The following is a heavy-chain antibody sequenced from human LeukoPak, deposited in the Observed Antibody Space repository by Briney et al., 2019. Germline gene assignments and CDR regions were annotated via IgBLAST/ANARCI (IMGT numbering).Heavy chain of an antibody. J-gene: IGHJ3*02. D-gene: IGHD5-12*01. Sequence: SETLSLTCTVSGGSISSSSYYWGWIRQPPGKGLEWIGSVDYTGTTYYNPSLKSRVTISVDTSKNHFSLNLTSVTAADTAVHYCVRRGLNSGTKGALDIWGQGTLVTVSS. CDR3: VRRGLNSGTKGALDI. V-gene: IGHV4-39*02. CDR2: VDYTGTT. CDR1: GGSISSSSYY.